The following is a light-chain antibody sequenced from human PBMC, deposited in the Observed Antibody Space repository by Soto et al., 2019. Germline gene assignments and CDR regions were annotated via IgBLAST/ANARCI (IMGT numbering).Light chain of an antibody. Sequence: DIQMTQSPSSLSASVGDRVTITCWSSQSISSYLNWYQQKPGKAPELLIYAASSLQSGVPSRFSGSGSGTDFTLTIGSLQPEDFAFYYCQQRSGWPLTFGGGTKVEIK. CDR3: QQRSGWPLT. CDR2: AAS. V-gene: IGKV1-39*01. CDR1: QSISSY. J-gene: IGKJ4*01.